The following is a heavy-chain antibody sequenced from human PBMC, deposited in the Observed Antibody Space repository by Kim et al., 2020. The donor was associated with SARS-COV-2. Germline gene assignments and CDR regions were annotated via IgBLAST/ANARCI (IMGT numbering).Heavy chain of an antibody. J-gene: IGHJ3*01. V-gene: IGHV4-31*03. CDR1: GGSISSGGYY. CDR2: IYYSGST. D-gene: IGHD6-13*01. Sequence: SETLSLTCTVSGGSISSGGYYWSWIRQHPGKGLEWIGYIYYSGSTYYNPSLKSRVTISVDTSKNQFSLKLSSVTAADTAVYYCARDSIAAAGNGAFDFWGQGTLVTVCS. CDR3: ARDSIAAAGNGAFDF.